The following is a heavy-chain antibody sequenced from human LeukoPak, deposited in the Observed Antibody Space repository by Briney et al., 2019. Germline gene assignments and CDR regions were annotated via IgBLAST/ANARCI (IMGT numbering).Heavy chain of an antibody. Sequence: SQTLSLTCAISGDSVSSNSAAWNWIRLSPSRALERLGRTYYRTKWYDDHAVSVKSRITINPDTSRNQFSLQLNSVTPEDTAVYYCARGGSGASVADFHYWGQGTLVTVSS. CDR2: TYYRTKWYD. D-gene: IGHD6-19*01. CDR3: ARGGSGASVADFHY. V-gene: IGHV6-1*01. J-gene: IGHJ4*02. CDR1: GDSVSSNSAA.